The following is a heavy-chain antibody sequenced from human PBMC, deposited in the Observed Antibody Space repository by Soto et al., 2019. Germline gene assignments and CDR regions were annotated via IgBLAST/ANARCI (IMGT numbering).Heavy chain of an antibody. D-gene: IGHD3-10*01. V-gene: IGHV1-18*04. CDR2: ISASDGSS. CDR3: ATYYYGSGSYYRFDY. CDR1: GDTFSGYP. Sequence: ASVKVSCKASGDTFSGYPINWVRQAPGEGLEWMGWISASDGSSNFAQKFKGRVSMTTERTTGTFTSTAYMELWGLTSDDTAVYFCATYYYGSGSYYRFDYWGQGSLVTVSS. J-gene: IGHJ4*02.